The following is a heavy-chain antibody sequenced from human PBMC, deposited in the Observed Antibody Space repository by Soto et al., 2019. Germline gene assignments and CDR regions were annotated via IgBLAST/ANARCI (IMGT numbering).Heavy chain of an antibody. CDR2: ISGSGGST. CDR1: GFTFSSYA. Sequence: GASLRLSCAASGFTFSSYAMSWVRQAPGKGLEWVSAISGSGGSTYYADSVKGRFTISRDNSKNTLYLQMNSLRAEDTAVYYCVKDGSGYAHNWFDPWGQGTLVTGSS. V-gene: IGHV3-23*01. D-gene: IGHD5-12*01. CDR3: VKDGSGYAHNWFDP. J-gene: IGHJ5*02.